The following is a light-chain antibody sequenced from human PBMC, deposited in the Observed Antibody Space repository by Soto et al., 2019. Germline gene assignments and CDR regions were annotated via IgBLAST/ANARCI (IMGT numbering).Light chain of an antibody. CDR2: GAS. CDR3: QQDGSSPPVT. V-gene: IGKV3-20*01. J-gene: IGKJ4*01. Sequence: EIVLTQSPGTLSLSPGERATLSCRASQSVSSSYLAWYQQKPGQAPRLLIYGASTRATGIPGRFSGSGSGTDFPLTISRLEPEDFAVYYCQQDGSSPPVTFGGGTKVEIK. CDR1: QSVSSSY.